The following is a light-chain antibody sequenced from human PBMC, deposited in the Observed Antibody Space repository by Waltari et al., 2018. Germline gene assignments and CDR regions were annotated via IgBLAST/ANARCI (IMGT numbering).Light chain of an antibody. Sequence: QSVLTQPPSASGTPGQRVTISCSGSSANMGSNPVNWYQQLPGTAPKLLINNNSRRPSGVPDRFSGSKSGTSASLAISGLLSDDEAEYYCAAWDDSLSGYVFGTGTNVSVL. CDR2: NNS. CDR3: AAWDDSLSGYV. J-gene: IGLJ1*01. V-gene: IGLV1-44*01. CDR1: SANMGSNP.